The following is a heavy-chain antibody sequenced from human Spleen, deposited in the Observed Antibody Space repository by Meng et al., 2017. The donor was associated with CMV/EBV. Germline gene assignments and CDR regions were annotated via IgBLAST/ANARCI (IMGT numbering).Heavy chain of an antibody. Sequence: QADLQESGSVLVKPSATLSLTCTVYGGSFSGYSWSWIRQPPGKGLEWIGEIIHGGSPSYNPSLKSRVTISIDTSKNQLSLMLSSVTAADTAVYYCARRPTGIDYWGQGTLVTVSS. J-gene: IGHJ4*02. CDR2: IIHGGSP. CDR1: GGSFSGYS. D-gene: IGHD2-8*02. CDR3: ARRPTGIDY. V-gene: IGHV4-34*12.